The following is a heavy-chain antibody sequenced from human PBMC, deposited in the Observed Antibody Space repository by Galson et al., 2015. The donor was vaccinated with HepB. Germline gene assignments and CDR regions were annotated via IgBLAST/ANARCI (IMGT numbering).Heavy chain of an antibody. CDR1: GGFFSGYF. J-gene: IGHJ4*02. CDR2: SNHSGST. D-gene: IGHD3-10*01. Sequence: TLSLTSAVCGGFFSGYFFCWIREPPGKGLGFIGESNHSGSTNYNPSLKSRVTISVDTSKNQFSLKLSSVTAADTAVYYCARDGAGFDYWGQGTLVTVSS. CDR3: ARDGAGFDY. V-gene: IGHV4-34*01.